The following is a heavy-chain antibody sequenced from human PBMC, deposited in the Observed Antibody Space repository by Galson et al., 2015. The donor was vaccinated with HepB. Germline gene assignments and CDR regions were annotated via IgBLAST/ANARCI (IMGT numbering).Heavy chain of an antibody. CDR1: GFTFSSYG. V-gene: IGHV3-30*18. CDR2: ISSDGSHK. CDR3: AKSPSAFGEFYYFYYMDV. J-gene: IGHJ6*03. D-gene: IGHD3-10*01. Sequence: LRLSCAASGFTFSSYGMHWVRQGPGKGLEWLAVISSDGSHKYYADSVKGRFTISRENSENTLYLQMNSLRPEDTAIYYCAKSPSAFGEFYYFYYMDVWGKGTTVTVSS.